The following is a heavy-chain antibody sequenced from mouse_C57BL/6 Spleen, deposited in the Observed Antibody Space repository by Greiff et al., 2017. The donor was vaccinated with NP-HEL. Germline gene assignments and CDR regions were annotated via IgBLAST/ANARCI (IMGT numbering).Heavy chain of an antibody. J-gene: IGHJ4*01. CDR3: ERGGGFYWDAMDY. D-gene: IGHD2-1*01. V-gene: IGHV1-53*01. CDR1: GYTFTSYW. Sequence: QVQLQQSGTELVKPGASVKLSCKASGYTFTSYWLHWVKQRPGQGLEWIGNINPSNGGTNYNEKFKSKATLTVDKSSSTAYMQLSSLTSEDSAVYYCERGGGFYWDAMDYWGQGTSVTVSS. CDR2: INPSNGGT.